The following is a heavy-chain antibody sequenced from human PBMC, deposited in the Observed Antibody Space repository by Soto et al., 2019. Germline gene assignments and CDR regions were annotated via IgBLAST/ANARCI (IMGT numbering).Heavy chain of an antibody. Sequence: GGSLRLSCAASGFTFSAYTMNWVRQAPGKGLEWVSSISSTSTYIYYADSVKGRFTISRDTAKNSLYLQVNSLRAEDTAIYYCARAREGAAVPFDYWGQGTLVTVSS. CDR1: GFTFSAYT. CDR2: ISSTSTYI. V-gene: IGHV3-21*01. J-gene: IGHJ4*02. CDR3: ARAREGAAVPFDY. D-gene: IGHD6-13*01.